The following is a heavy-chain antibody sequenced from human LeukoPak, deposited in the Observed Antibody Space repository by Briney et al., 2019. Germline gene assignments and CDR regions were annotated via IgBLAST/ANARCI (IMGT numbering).Heavy chain of an antibody. J-gene: IGHJ5*02. CDR3: ARDIPYQLPPGCWFDP. CDR2: IYTSGST. D-gene: IGHD2-2*01. V-gene: IGHV4-61*02. Sequence: SETLSLTCTISGGSISSGSHYWSWIQQPAGKGLEWIGRIYTSGSTNYNPSLKSRVTISVDTSKNQFSLKLSSVTAADTAVYYCARDIPYQLPPGCWFDPWGQGTLVTVSS. CDR1: GGSISSGSHY.